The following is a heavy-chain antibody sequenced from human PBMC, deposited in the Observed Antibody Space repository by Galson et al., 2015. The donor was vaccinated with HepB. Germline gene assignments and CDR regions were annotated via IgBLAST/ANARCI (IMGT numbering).Heavy chain of an antibody. Sequence: LRLSCAASGFSFSSHGMHSVLPAPGKGLEWVSFIRYDGPNEYYADSVKGRVTIPRDNSKNTLYLQMNSLRAEDTAVYYCAKEFTETTKNWFDPGGQATLVTVAS. D-gene: IGHD4-17*01. CDR2: IRYDGPNE. V-gene: IGHV3-30*02. CDR1: GFSFSSHG. J-gene: IGHJ5*02. CDR3: AKEFTETTKNWFDP.